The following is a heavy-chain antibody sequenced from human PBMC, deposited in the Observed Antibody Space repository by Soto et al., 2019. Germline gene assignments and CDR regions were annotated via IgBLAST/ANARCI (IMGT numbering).Heavy chain of an antibody. D-gene: IGHD3-22*01. J-gene: IGHJ4*02. CDR2: IIPILGIA. Sequence: QVQLVQSGAEVKKPGSSVKVSSKASGGTFSSYTISWVRQAPGQGLEWMGRIIPILGIANYAQKFQGRVTITADKSTSTAYMELSSLRSEDTAVYYCAREHYYDSSEPPGYVDYWGQGTLVTVSS. CDR1: GGTFSSYT. CDR3: AREHYYDSSEPPGYVDY. V-gene: IGHV1-69*08.